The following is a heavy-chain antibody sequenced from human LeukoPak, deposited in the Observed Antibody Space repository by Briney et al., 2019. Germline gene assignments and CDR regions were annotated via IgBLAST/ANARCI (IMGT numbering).Heavy chain of an antibody. D-gene: IGHD3-9*01. Sequence: ASVKVSCKVSGYTLTELSMHWVRQAPGKGLEWMGGFDPEDGETIYAQKFQGRVTMTEDTSTDTAYMELSSLRSEDTAVYYCARGNDILTGSISDAFDIWGQGTMVTVSS. J-gene: IGHJ3*02. CDR3: ARGNDILTGSISDAFDI. CDR2: FDPEDGET. CDR1: GYTLTELS. V-gene: IGHV1-24*01.